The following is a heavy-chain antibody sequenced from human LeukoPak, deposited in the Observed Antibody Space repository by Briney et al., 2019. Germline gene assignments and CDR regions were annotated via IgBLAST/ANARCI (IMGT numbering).Heavy chain of an antibody. CDR1: GGSISSGGYY. V-gene: IGHV4-31*03. Sequence: PSETLSLTCTVSGGSISSGGYYWSWIRQHPGKGLEWIGYIYYSGSTNYNPSLKSRVTISVDTSKNQFSLKLSSVTAADTAVYYCARVPGQLANFDYWGQGTLVTVSS. J-gene: IGHJ4*02. CDR2: IYYSGST. CDR3: ARVPGQLANFDY. D-gene: IGHD6-13*01.